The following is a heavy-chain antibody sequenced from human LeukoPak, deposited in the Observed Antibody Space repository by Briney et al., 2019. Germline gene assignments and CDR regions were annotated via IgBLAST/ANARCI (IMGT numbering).Heavy chain of an antibody. CDR3: ARSSRLDD. D-gene: IGHD2-2*01. V-gene: IGHV4-34*01. J-gene: IGHJ4*02. Sequence: ASETLSLTCAVYGGSFSGYYWSWIRQPPGKGLEWIGEINHSGSTNYNPSLKSRVTISVDTSKNQFSLKLSSVTAADTAVYYCARSSRLDDWGQGTLVTVSS. CDR1: GGSFSGYY. CDR2: INHSGST.